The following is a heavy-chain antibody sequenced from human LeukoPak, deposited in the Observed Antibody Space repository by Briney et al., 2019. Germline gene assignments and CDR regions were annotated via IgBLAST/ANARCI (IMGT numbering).Heavy chain of an antibody. J-gene: IGHJ4*02. CDR1: GYTFTSYG. Sequence: ASVKVSCKASGYTFTSYGISWVRQARGQGLEWMGWISAYNGNTNYAQKLQGRVTMTTDTSTSTAYMELRSLRSDDTAVYYCARRKNDCSGGRCYGYYFDYWGQGTLVTVSS. CDR3: ARRKNDCSGGRCYGYYFDY. V-gene: IGHV1-18*01. CDR2: ISAYNGNT. D-gene: IGHD2-15*01.